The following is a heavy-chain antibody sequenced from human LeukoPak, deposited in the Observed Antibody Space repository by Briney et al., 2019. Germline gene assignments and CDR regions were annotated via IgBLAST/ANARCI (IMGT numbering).Heavy chain of an antibody. Sequence: GASVKVSCKASGYTFTGYYMHWVRQAPGQGLEWMGWINPNSGGTNYAQKFQGRVTMTRDTSISTAYMELSRLRSDDTAVYYCARDLYRDIVVVPAASLAVSVDYWGQGTLVTVSS. CDR3: ARDLYRDIVVVPAASLAVSVDY. CDR1: GYTFTGYY. D-gene: IGHD2-2*01. V-gene: IGHV1-2*02. J-gene: IGHJ4*02. CDR2: INPNSGGT.